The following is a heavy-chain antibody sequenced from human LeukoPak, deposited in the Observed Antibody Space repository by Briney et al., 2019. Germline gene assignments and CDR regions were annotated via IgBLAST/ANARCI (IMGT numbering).Heavy chain of an antibody. Sequence: ASVKVSCEASGYTFTSYGISWVRQAPGQGLEWMGWISAYNGNTNYAQKLQGRVTMTTDTSTSTAYMELRSLRSDDTAVYYCARDRSGYDSREPLDYWGQGTLVTVSS. CDR2: ISAYNGNT. J-gene: IGHJ4*02. D-gene: IGHD5-12*01. CDR3: ARDRSGYDSREPLDY. V-gene: IGHV1-18*01. CDR1: GYTFTSYG.